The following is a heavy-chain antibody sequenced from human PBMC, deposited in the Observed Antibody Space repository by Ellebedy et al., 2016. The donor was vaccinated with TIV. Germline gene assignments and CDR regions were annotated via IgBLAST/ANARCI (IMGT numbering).Heavy chain of an antibody. D-gene: IGHD5-18*01. J-gene: IGHJ4*02. CDR1: GGSISSYY. Sequence: MPSETLSLTCTVSGGSISSYYWSWIRQPPGKGLEWIGYIYYSGSTNYNPSLKSRITISVDTSKNQFSLKLSSVTAADTAVYYCAAALSGYSYGFDYWGQGTLVTVSS. CDR3: AAALSGYSYGFDY. CDR2: IYYSGST. V-gene: IGHV4-59*08.